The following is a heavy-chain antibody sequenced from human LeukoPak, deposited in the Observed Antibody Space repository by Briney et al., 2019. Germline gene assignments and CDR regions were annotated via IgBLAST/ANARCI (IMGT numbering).Heavy chain of an antibody. CDR1: GYSISSGYY. CDR3: ARGQGSEGGVVIFSKPPNPMGGPRFDY. J-gene: IGHJ4*02. CDR2: IYHSGST. D-gene: IGHD3-3*01. V-gene: IGHV4-38-2*01. Sequence: SETLSLTCAVSGYSISSGYYWGWIRQPPGKGLEWIGSIYHSGSTNYNPSLKSRVTISVDTSKNQFSLKLSSVTAADTAVYYCARGQGSEGGVVIFSKPPNPMGGPRFDYWGQGTLVTVSS.